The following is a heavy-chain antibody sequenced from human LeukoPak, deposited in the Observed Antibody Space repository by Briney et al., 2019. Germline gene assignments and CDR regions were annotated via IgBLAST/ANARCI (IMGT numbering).Heavy chain of an antibody. CDR2: INPNKDCT. D-gene: IGHD3-16*01. J-gene: IGHJ6*03. CDR3: ARELLGGTESGSYSLWSYMDV. V-gene: IGHV1-2*02. Sequence: ASVQVSCKASGYTFTGYYMHWVRQAPGQGLEWMGWINPNKDCTNYAQKFQGRVTMTRDTSISTAYMELSRLRSDDTAVYYCARELLGGTESGSYSLWSYMDVWGKGTTVTVSS. CDR1: GYTFTGYY.